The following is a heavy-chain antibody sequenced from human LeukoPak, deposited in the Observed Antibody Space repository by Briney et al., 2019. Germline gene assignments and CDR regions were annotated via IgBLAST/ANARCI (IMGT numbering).Heavy chain of an antibody. V-gene: IGHV5-51*01. D-gene: IGHD7-27*01. Sequence: GESLKISCKGSGYRFTSHWIAWVRQMPGKGLEWMGIIYPGDSDTRYSPSFQGQVTISADASINTAYLRWSSLEASATAMYFCAFGASNWDQFDYWGQGTLVTVSS. J-gene: IGHJ4*02. CDR2: IYPGDSDT. CDR1: GYRFTSHW. CDR3: AFGASNWDQFDY.